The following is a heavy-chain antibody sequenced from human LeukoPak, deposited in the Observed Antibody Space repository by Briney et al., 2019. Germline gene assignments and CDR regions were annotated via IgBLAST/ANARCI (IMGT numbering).Heavy chain of an antibody. V-gene: IGHV4-39*01. J-gene: IGHJ4*02. CDR3: ARRDSSGVVPRWDY. D-gene: IGHD6-19*01. CDR1: GGSITSSSYY. CDR2: IYYSGST. Sequence: KTSDTLSLTCTVSGGSITSSSYYWGWIRQPPGKGLEWIGSIYYSGSTYYNPSLKSRVTISVDTSKNQFSLKLSSVTAADTAVYYCARRDSSGVVPRWDYWGQGTLVTVSS.